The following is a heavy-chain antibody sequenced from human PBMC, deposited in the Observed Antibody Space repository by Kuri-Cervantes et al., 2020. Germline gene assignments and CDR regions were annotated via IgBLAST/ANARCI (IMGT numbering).Heavy chain of an antibody. CDR3: ARARGYSGYLDY. Sequence: GGSLRLSCAASGFTFSSYAMSRVRQAPGKGLEWVSYISSSGSTIYYADSVKGRFTISRDNAKNSLYLQMNSLRAEDTAVYYCARARGYSGYLDYWGQGTLVTVSS. CDR1: GFTFSSYA. V-gene: IGHV3-48*03. D-gene: IGHD5-12*01. CDR2: ISSSGSTI. J-gene: IGHJ4*02.